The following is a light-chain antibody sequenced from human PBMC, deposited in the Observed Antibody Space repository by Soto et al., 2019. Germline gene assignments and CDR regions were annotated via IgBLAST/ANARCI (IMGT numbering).Light chain of an antibody. V-gene: IGKV3-15*01. Sequence: EIVMTQSPATLSVSPGERATLSCRASQSISTELAWYQQKPGQPPRLLIYSASTRATGVPARFTGSGSGSEFTLTISGLQSEDFAVYYCQQGHNWPLTFDQGNRLEI. CDR1: QSISTE. CDR2: SAS. J-gene: IGKJ2*01. CDR3: QQGHNWPLT.